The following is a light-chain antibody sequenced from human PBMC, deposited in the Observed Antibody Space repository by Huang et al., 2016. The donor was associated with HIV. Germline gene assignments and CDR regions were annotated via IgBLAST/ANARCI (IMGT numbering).Light chain of an antibody. J-gene: IGKJ2*01. V-gene: IGKV1-5*03. CDR3: QQYNSYSPT. CDR2: KAS. Sequence: DIQMTQSPSTLSASVGDRVTITCRASQTISHWSAWYQQKPGKAPTFLIYKASNLESGVPSRFSGSGSGTEFTLTISSLQPDDFATYYCQQYNSYSPTFGQGTKLEIK. CDR1: QTISHW.